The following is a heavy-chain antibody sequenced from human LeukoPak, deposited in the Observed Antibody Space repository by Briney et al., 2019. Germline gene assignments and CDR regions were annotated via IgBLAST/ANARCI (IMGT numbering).Heavy chain of an antibody. CDR3: ARDSGLGGSSWFIFDY. J-gene: IGHJ4*02. CDR1: GFTFSSYS. V-gene: IGHV3-48*02. Sequence: GGSLTLSCAASGFTFSSYSMNWVRQAPGKGLEWVSYISSTTSNIYYADSVKGRFTISRNNAKNSLYLQMNSLRDEDTAVYYCARDSGLGGSSWFIFDYWVERTLVTVSS. CDR2: ISSTTSNI. D-gene: IGHD6-13*01.